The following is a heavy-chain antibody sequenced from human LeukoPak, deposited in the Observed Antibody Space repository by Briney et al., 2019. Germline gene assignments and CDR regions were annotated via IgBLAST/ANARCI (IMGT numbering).Heavy chain of an antibody. Sequence: SETLSLTCAVYGGSFSGYYWSWIRQPPGQGLEWIGEINHSGSTNYNPSLKSRVTISVDTSKNQFSLKLSSVTAADTAVYDCARRWWAVVTAPHWYFDLWGRGTLVTVSS. CDR3: ARRWWAVVTAPHWYFDL. D-gene: IGHD2-21*02. V-gene: IGHV4-34*01. J-gene: IGHJ2*01. CDR2: INHSGST. CDR1: GGSFSGYY.